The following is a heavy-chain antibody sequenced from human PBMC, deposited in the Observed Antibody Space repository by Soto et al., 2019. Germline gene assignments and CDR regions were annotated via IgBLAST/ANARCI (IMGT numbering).Heavy chain of an antibody. CDR1: GFTFSSYG. CDR3: AKDQTTVGPPLDY. Sequence: QVQLVESGGGVVQPGRSLRLSCAASGFTFSSYGMHWVRQAPGKGLEWVAVISYDGSNKYYADSVKGRFTISRDNXKNTLYLQMNSLRAEDTAVYYCAKDQTTVGPPLDYWGQGTLVTVSS. V-gene: IGHV3-30*18. J-gene: IGHJ4*02. CDR2: ISYDGSNK. D-gene: IGHD4-17*01.